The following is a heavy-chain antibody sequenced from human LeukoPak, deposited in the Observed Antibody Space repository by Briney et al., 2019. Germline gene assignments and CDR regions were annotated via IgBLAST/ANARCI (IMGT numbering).Heavy chain of an antibody. CDR2: INPSGGST. CDR3: AREGRPNIVVVPAANGFDY. V-gene: IGHV1-46*01. D-gene: IGHD2-2*01. CDR1: GYTFTSYY. Sequence: GASVKVSCKASGYTFTSYYMHWVRQAPGQGLEWMGIINPSGGSTSYAQKFQGRVTMTRDTSTSTVYMELSSLRSEDTAVYYCAREGRPNIVVVPAANGFDYWGQGTLVTVSS. J-gene: IGHJ4*02.